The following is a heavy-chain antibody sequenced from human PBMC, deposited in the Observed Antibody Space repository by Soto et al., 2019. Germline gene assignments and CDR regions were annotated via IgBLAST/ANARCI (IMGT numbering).Heavy chain of an antibody. Sequence: ASVKVACKASGYTFTSYCISWVRQAPGQGLEWMGWISAYNGNTNYAQKLQGRVTMTTDTSTSTAYMELRSLRSDDTAVYYCAVCLYCSSTSCYPTSGALDIWGHGTIVT. CDR2: ISAYNGNT. CDR3: AVCLYCSSTSCYPTSGALDI. V-gene: IGHV1-18*01. J-gene: IGHJ3*02. CDR1: GYTFTSYC. D-gene: IGHD2-2*01.